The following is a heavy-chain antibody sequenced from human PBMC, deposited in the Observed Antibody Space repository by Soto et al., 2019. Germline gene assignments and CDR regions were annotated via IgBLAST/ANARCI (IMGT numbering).Heavy chain of an antibody. CDR3: ARGGPKVYYYDSSGYRPNWFDP. Sequence: AGWSLRLACASSVFTFISYGMQWVRQAPGKGLEWVAVISYDGSNKYYADSVKGRFTISRDNSKNTLYLQMNSLRAEDTAVYYCARGGPKVYYYDSSGYRPNWFDPWGQGTLVTVSS. CDR1: VFTFISYG. V-gene: IGHV3-30*03. CDR2: ISYDGSNK. D-gene: IGHD3-22*01. J-gene: IGHJ5*02.